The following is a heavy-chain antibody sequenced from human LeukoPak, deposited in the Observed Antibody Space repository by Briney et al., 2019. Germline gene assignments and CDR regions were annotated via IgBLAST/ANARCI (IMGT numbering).Heavy chain of an antibody. V-gene: IGHV4-31*03. CDR2: IYYSGST. CDR1: GGSISSGGYY. Sequence: SETLSLTCTVSGGSISSGGYYWSWIRQHPGKGLEWIGYIYYSGSTYYNPSLKSRVTISVDTSKNQFSLKLSSVTAADTAVYYCARFPQDGGSYEYYFDYWGQGTLVTVSS. CDR3: ARFPQDGGSYEYYFDY. D-gene: IGHD1-26*01. J-gene: IGHJ4*02.